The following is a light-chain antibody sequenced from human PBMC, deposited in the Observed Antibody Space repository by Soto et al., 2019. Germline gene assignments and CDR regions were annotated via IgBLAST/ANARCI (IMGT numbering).Light chain of an antibody. CDR3: QQYDNLPPFT. CDR1: QDIGNL. Sequence: IQMTQSPSSLSASVGDRVTITCQASQDIGNLLNWYQQKPGKAPKLLIYDASNLETGVPSRFSGSGSVTDFTFTISSLQPEDIATYYCQQYDNLPPFTFGPGTKVDIK. J-gene: IGKJ3*01. V-gene: IGKV1-33*01. CDR2: DAS.